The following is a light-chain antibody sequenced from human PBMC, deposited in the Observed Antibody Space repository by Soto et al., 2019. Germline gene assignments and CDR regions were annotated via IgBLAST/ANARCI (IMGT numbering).Light chain of an antibody. CDR1: QSVLYSSNNKNY. J-gene: IGKJ2*02. CDR3: QQYYSTPCT. Sequence: DIVMTQSPDSLAVSLGERATVNCKSSQSVLYSSNNKNYLAWYQQKPGQPPKLLIYWASTRESGVPDRFSGGGSGTDFALTISSLQAEDVAVYYCQQYYSTPCTFGQGTKLEI. V-gene: IGKV4-1*01. CDR2: WAS.